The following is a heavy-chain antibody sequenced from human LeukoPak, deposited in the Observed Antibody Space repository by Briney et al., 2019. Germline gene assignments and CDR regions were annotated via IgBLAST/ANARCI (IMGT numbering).Heavy chain of an antibody. D-gene: IGHD3-10*01. V-gene: IGHV4-4*07. CDR1: GGSISSYY. Sequence: SESLSLTGTVSGGSISSYYWSWIGPPAGQGLEWIGRIYTSGSTNYNPALQSRVPMSVDTSKNQFSLKLSSVAAADTAVYYCARDALYGSGSFDYWGQGTLVTVSS. CDR3: ARDALYGSGSFDY. J-gene: IGHJ4*02. CDR2: IYTSGST.